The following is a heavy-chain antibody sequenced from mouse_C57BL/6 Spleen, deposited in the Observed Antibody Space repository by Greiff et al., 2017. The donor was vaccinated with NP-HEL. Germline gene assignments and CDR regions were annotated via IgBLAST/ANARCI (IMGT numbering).Heavy chain of an antibody. J-gene: IGHJ3*01. CDR1: GFTFSSYA. Sequence: EVKLVESGEGLVKPGGSLKLSCAASGFTFSSYAMSWVRQTPEKRLEWVAYISSGGDYIYYADTVKGRFTISRDNARNTLYLQMSSLKSEDTAMYYCTRDRDYYGSSLFAYWGQGTLVTVSA. V-gene: IGHV5-9-1*02. CDR3: TRDRDYYGSSLFAY. D-gene: IGHD1-1*01. CDR2: ISSGGDYI.